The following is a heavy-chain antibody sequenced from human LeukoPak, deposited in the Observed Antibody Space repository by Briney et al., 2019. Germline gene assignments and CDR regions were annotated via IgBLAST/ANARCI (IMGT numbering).Heavy chain of an antibody. CDR3: ANLSSGWYAETYYYYYMDV. CDR2: IRYDGSNK. CDR1: GFTFSSYG. V-gene: IGHV3-30*02. D-gene: IGHD6-19*01. Sequence: GGSLRLSCAASGFTFSSYGMHWVRQAPGKGLEWVAFIRYDGSNKYYADSVKGRFTISRDNSKNTLYLQMNSLRVEDTAVYYCANLSSGWYAETYYYYYMDVWGKGTTVTVSS. J-gene: IGHJ6*03.